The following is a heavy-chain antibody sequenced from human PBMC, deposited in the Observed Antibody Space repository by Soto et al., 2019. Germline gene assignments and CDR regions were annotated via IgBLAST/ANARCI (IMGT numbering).Heavy chain of an antibody. Sequence: QVQLQESGPGLVKPSETLSLTCTVSGGSISSYYWSCIRQPAGKGLEWIGRIYTSGSTNYNPSLKRQFPMSVATSKNQFSLKLSSVTAADTAVYYCARDLIGDVLGGHDGGAFDIWGQGTMVTVSS. V-gene: IGHV4-4*07. J-gene: IGHJ3*02. D-gene: IGHD3-10*01. CDR2: IYTSGST. CDR1: GGSISSYY. CDR3: ARDLIGDVLGGHDGGAFDI.